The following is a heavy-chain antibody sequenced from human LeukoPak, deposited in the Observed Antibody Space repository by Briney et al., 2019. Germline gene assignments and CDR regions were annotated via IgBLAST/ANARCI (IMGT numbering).Heavy chain of an antibody. CDR1: GFTFSDYY. CDR2: ISSSGSTI. V-gene: IGHV3-11*01. D-gene: IGHD6-13*01. Sequence: GGSLRLSCAASGFTFSDYYMSWIRQAPGMGLEWVSYISSSGSTIYYADSVKGRFTISRDNAKNSLYLQMNSLRAEDMAVYYCARGYSSSWYYFDYWGQGTLVTVSS. J-gene: IGHJ4*02. CDR3: ARGYSSSWYYFDY.